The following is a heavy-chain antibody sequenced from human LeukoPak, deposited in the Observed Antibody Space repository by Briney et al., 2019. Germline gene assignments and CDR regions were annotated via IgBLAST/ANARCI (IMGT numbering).Heavy chain of an antibody. CDR1: GYTLTELS. Sequence: ASVKVSCKVSGYTLTELSMHWVRQAPGKGLEWMGGFDPEDGETIYAQKFQGRVTMTEDTSTDTAYMELSSLRSEDTAVHYCATEVSPYYDFWSGYYMDVWGKGTTVTVSS. CDR3: ATEVSPYYDFWSGYYMDV. CDR2: FDPEDGET. V-gene: IGHV1-24*01. J-gene: IGHJ6*03. D-gene: IGHD3-3*01.